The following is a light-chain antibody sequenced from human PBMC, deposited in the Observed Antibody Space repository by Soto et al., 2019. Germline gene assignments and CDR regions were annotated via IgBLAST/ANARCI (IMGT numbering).Light chain of an antibody. CDR1: SSDVGGYNY. CDR3: SSYTSSSTLGV. J-gene: IGLJ2*01. V-gene: IGLV2-14*01. Sequence: QSVLTQPASVSGSPGQSIPISCTGTSSDVGGYNYVSWYQQHPGKAPKLMIYDVSNRPSGVSNRFSGSKSGNTASLTISGLQAEDEADYYCSSYTSSSTLGVFGGGTKLTVL. CDR2: DVS.